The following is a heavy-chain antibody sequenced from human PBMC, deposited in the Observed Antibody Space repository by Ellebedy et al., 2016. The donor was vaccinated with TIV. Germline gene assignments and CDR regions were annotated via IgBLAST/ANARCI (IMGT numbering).Heavy chain of an antibody. Sequence: MPSETLSLTCAISGDSVSSNSAAWNWIRQSPSRGLEWLGRTYYRSTWYNDYAVSVKSRITFNADTSKNQFSLQLDSVTPDDTAVYYCASRLPSGHDGFDIWGQGTMVTVSS. CDR2: TYYRSTWYN. V-gene: IGHV6-1*01. D-gene: IGHD6-19*01. CDR1: GDSVSSNSAA. CDR3: ASRLPSGHDGFDI. J-gene: IGHJ3*02.